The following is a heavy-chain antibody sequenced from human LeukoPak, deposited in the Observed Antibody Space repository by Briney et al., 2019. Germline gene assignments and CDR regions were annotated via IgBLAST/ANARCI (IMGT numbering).Heavy chain of an antibody. CDR1: GYTFTSYD. J-gene: IGHJ4*02. D-gene: IGHD4-17*01. CDR2: MNPNSGNT. Sequence: ASVKVSRKASGYTFTSYDINWVRQATGQGLEWMGWMNPNSGNTGYAQKFQGRVTITRDTSASTVYMEPTSLRSEDTAVYYCGRSDYGDYGITYWGQGTLVTVSS. V-gene: IGHV1-8*01. CDR3: GRSDYGDYGITY.